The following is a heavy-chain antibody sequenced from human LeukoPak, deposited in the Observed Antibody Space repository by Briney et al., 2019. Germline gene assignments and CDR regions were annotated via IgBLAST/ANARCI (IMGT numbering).Heavy chain of an antibody. V-gene: IGHV3-21*01. J-gene: IGHJ4*02. Sequence: GGSLRLSCAASGFTFSSYSMNWVRQAPGKGLEWVSSISSSSSYIYYADSVKGRFTISRDNAKNTVYLQMNSLTDEDTAVYYCVSNTLIVAAAFFDSWGQGTLVTVSS. CDR1: GFTFSSYS. CDR3: VSNTLIVAAAFFDS. CDR2: ISSSSSYI. D-gene: IGHD6-13*01.